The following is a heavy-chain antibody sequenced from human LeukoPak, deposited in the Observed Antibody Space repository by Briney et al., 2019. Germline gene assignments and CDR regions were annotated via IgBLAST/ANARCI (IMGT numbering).Heavy chain of an antibody. V-gene: IGHV1-2*02. CDR1: GYTFSVNY. CDR3: ARSTTITYCGGDCYRFDY. D-gene: IGHD2-21*02. CDR2: INPDSGDS. J-gene: IGHJ4*02. Sequence: ASVKASCKASGYTFSVNYIHWVRQAPGQGLEWMGWINPDSGDSKSAQQFQGRVTMTRDTSLSTAYMELTRLTSDDTAIYYCARSTTITYCGGDCYRFDYWGQGTLITVSS.